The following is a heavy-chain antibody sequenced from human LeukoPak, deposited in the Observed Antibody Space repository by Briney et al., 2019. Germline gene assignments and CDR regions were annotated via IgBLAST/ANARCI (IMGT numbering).Heavy chain of an antibody. CDR3: ARDRGCSSTSCYEYYYYGMDV. CDR1: GFTVSSNY. V-gene: IGHV3-66*01. D-gene: IGHD2-2*01. Sequence: PGGSLRPSCAASGFTVSSNYMSWVRQAPGKGLEWVSVIYSGGSTYYADSVKGRFTISRDNSKNTLYLQMNSLRAEDTAVYYCARDRGCSSTSCYEYYYYGMDVWGQGTTVTVSS. J-gene: IGHJ6*02. CDR2: IYSGGST.